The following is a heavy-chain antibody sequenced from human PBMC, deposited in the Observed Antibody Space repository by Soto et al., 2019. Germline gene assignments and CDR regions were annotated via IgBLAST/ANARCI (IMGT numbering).Heavy chain of an antibody. V-gene: IGHV4-59*01. Sequence: SETLSLTCTVSGGSISSYYWSWIRQPPGKGLEWIGYIYYSGSTNYNPSLKSRVTISVDTSKNQFSLKLSSVTAADTAVYYCAGGYSYGTALSYYWGQGTLVTSPQ. D-gene: IGHD5-18*01. CDR1: GGSISSYY. J-gene: IGHJ4*02. CDR2: IYYSGST. CDR3: AGGYSYGTALSYY.